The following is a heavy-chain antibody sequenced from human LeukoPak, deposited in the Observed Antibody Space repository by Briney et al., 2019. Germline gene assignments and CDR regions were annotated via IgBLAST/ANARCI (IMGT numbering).Heavy chain of an antibody. CDR2: IYTSGST. CDR3: ARTSSPPYYDILTGYYSSTPYFDY. Sequence: SETLSLTCTVSGGSISSYYWSWIRQPAGKGLEWIGRIYTSGSTNYNPSLKSRVTMSVDTSKNQFSLKLSSVTAADTAVYYCARTSSPPYYDILTGYYSSTPYFDYWGQGTLVTVSS. CDR1: GGSISSYY. V-gene: IGHV4-4*07. J-gene: IGHJ4*02. D-gene: IGHD3-9*01.